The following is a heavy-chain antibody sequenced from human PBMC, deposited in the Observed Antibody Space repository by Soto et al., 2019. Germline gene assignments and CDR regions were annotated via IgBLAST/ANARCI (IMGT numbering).Heavy chain of an antibody. CDR1: GYTFTSYA. CDR3: AGGYDSLGMDV. CDR2: INVGNGNT. V-gene: IGHV1-3*01. J-gene: IGHJ6*02. Sequence: GASVKVSCKASGYTFTSYAMHWVRQAPGQRLELMGWINVGNGNTKYSQKFQGRVTITRDTSASTAYMELSSLRSEDTAVYYCAGGYDSLGMDVWGQGTTVTVSS. D-gene: IGHD5-12*01.